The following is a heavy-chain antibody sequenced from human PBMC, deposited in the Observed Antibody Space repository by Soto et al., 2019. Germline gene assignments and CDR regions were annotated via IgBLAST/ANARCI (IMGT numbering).Heavy chain of an antibody. V-gene: IGHV4-34*01. Sequence: SETLSLTCAVYGGSFSGYYWSWIRQPPGKGLEWIGEINHSGSTNYNPSLKSRVTISVDTSKNQFSLKLSSVTAADTAVYYCARGLVRLTTLGFDDWGQGTLVTVSS. J-gene: IGHJ4*02. CDR1: GGSFSGYY. D-gene: IGHD4-17*01. CDR3: ARGLVRLTTLGFDD. CDR2: INHSGST.